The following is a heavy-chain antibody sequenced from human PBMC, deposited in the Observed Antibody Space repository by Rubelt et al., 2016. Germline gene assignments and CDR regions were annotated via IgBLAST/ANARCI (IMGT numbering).Heavy chain of an antibody. CDR3: ASEYTAMAQGFDY. J-gene: IGHJ4*02. V-gene: IGHV4-39*07. Sequence: QLQLQESGPGLVKPSETLSLTCTVSGGSISSSSYYWGWIRQPPGKGLEWIGSIYYSGSTYYNPSLKSRVTISVATSKNQFSLKLGSVTAADTAVYYCASEYTAMAQGFDYWGQGALVTVSS. CDR1: GGSISSSSYY. D-gene: IGHD5-18*01. CDR2: IYYSGST.